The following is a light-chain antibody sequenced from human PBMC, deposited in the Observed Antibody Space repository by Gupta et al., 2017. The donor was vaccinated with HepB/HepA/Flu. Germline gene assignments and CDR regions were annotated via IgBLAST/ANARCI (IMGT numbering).Light chain of an antibody. CDR3: QQYDDSPWT. CDR2: GTT. V-gene: IGKV3-20*01. CDR1: NSVNSNY. J-gene: IGKJ1*01. Sequence: EITLTQSPGTLSLSPGERAALSCRASNSVNSNYLAWFHQKPGQAPRLVIYGTTNRATGIPDRFSGSGSGTDFTLTISRLEPEDFALYYCQQYDDSPWTFGQGTKVEIK.